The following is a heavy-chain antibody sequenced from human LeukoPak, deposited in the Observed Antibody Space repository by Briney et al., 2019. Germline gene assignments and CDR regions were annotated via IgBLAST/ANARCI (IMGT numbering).Heavy chain of an antibody. CDR2: INPSGGST. V-gene: IGHV1-46*01. J-gene: IGHJ4*02. CDR1: GYTFTSYY. CDR3: ARALGALYSGCPLGY. D-gene: IGHD1-26*01. Sequence: ASVKVSCKASGYTFTSYYMHWVRQAPGQGLEWMGIINPSGGSTSYAQKFQGRVTMTRDTSTSTVYMELSSLRSEDTAVYYCARALGALYSGCPLGYWGQGTLVTVSS.